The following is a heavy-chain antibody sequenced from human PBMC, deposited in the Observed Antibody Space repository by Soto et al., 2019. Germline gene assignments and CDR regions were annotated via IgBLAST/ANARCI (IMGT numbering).Heavy chain of an antibody. Sequence: GGSLRLSCAASGFTFTHYSMNWVRQAPGKGLEWVSSISSSSSYIYYADSVKGRFTISRDNAKNSLYLQMNSLRAEDTAVYYCARTDTAMVHPFDCWGQGTLVTVSS. CDR2: ISSSSSYI. V-gene: IGHV3-21*01. CDR1: GFTFTHYS. D-gene: IGHD5-18*01. CDR3: ARTDTAMVHPFDC. J-gene: IGHJ4*02.